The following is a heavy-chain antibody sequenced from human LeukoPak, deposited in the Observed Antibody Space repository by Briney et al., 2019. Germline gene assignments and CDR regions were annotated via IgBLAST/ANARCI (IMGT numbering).Heavy chain of an antibody. V-gene: IGHV3-7*03. CDR3: VRGNPFGGY. Sequence: GGSLRLSCAASGFTLSSYWMIWVRQAPGKGLEWVANIKQDGSEISYVDSVKGRFTISRDNAKNSLYLQMYSLRAEDTAVYYCVRGNPFGGYWGQGTLVTVSS. CDR1: GFTLSSYW. CDR2: IKQDGSEI. D-gene: IGHD2-15*01. J-gene: IGHJ4*02.